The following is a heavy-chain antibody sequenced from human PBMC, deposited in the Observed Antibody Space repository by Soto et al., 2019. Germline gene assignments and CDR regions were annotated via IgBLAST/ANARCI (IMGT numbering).Heavy chain of an antibody. J-gene: IGHJ6*02. Sequence: GSLRLSCAASGFTFSSYWMSWVRQAPGKGLEWVANIKQDGSEKYYVDSVKGRFTISRDNAKNSLYLQMNSLRAEDTAVYYCAREGDSSGCYYYYGMDVWGQGTTVTVSS. CDR2: IKQDGSEK. CDR3: AREGDSSGCYYYYGMDV. D-gene: IGHD6-19*01. CDR1: GFTFSSYW. V-gene: IGHV3-7*05.